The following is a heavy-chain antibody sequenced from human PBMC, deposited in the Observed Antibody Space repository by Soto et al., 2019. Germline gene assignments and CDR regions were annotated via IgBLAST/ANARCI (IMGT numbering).Heavy chain of an antibody. V-gene: IGHV1-69*13. CDR3: ATDSNYDVSNSF. J-gene: IGHJ4*02. CDR2: ILPVSAPP. CDR1: GGTLNNYA. D-gene: IGHD3-3*01. Sequence: SVKVSCKASGGTLNNYAINWVRQAPGQGLEWMGGILPVSAPPDYAQKFQGRVSITADHSTSTVYMGLSRLKSDDTAVYFCATDSNYDVSNSFWGQGTLVTVSS.